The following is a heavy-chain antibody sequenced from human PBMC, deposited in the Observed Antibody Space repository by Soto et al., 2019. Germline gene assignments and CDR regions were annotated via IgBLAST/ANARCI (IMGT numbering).Heavy chain of an antibody. J-gene: IGHJ4*02. CDR3: ARVLIVGAFFDY. D-gene: IGHD1-26*01. CDR2: ISGSGGST. V-gene: IGHV3-23*01. CDR1: GFTFSSYA. Sequence: VGSLRLSCAASGFTFSSYAMSWVRQAPGKGLEWVSAISGSGGSTYYADSVKGRFTISRDNSKNTLYLQMNSLRAEDTAVYYCARVLIVGAFFDYWGQGTLVTVSS.